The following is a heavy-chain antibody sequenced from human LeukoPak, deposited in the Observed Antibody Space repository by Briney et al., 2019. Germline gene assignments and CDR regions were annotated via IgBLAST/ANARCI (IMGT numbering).Heavy chain of an antibody. Sequence: SVKVSCKASGCTFTGYYMHGVRQAPGQGLEWMGWINPNRGGTNYAQEFQGRGTMTRDTVIGTAYMELSLRSSDATAVYYCAARPFIAARRDNWFDPWGQGTMVTVSS. V-gene: IGHV1-2*02. CDR1: GCTFTGYY. D-gene: IGHD6-6*01. CDR2: INPNRGGT. CDR3: AARPFIAARRDNWFDP. J-gene: IGHJ5*02.